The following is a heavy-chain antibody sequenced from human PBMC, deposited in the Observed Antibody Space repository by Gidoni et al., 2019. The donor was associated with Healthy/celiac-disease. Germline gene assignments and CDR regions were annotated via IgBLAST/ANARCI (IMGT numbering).Heavy chain of an antibody. V-gene: IGHV3-21*01. Sequence: EVQLVESGGGLVKPGGSLRLSCAASGFTFSSYSMNWVRQAPGKGLEWVSSISSSSSYIYYADSVKGRFTISRDNAKNSLYLQMNSLRAEDTAVYYCARVRGELLPLDAFDIWGQGTMVTVSS. CDR3: ARVRGELLPLDAFDI. CDR2: ISSSSSYI. CDR1: GFTFSSYS. D-gene: IGHD1-26*01. J-gene: IGHJ3*02.